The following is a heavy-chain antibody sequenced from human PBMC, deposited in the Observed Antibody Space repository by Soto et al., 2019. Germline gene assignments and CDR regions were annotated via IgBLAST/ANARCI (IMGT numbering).Heavy chain of an antibody. J-gene: IGHJ4*02. D-gene: IGHD7-27*01. CDR1: GASIRSTY. V-gene: IGHV4-59*01. CDR3: AKTPFSLPLGTVLPYFAS. CDR2: IYYSGTT. Sequence: QVHLQESGPGLVKPSETLSLTCTVSGASIRSTYWSWIRQSPGKGLEWIGYIYYSGTTNYNPSLKNRVPISVDTSKNKLSLNLTSVTVGDTAVYYCAKTPFSLPLGTVLPYFASWGQGTLVTVSS.